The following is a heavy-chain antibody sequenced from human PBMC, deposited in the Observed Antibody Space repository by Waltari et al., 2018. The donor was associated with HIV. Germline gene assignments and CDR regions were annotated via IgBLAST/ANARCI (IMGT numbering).Heavy chain of an antibody. Sequence: QVQLQESGPGLVKPSETLSLTCTVSGYSISSGYYWGWIRQPPGKGLEWIGSIYHSGSTHYNPSLKSRVTISVDTSKNQFSLKLSSVTAADTAVYYCARDSIAVAGTDHWGQGTLVTVSS. D-gene: IGHD6-19*01. V-gene: IGHV4-38-2*02. CDR2: IYHSGST. CDR1: GYSISSGYY. J-gene: IGHJ4*02. CDR3: ARDSIAVAGTDH.